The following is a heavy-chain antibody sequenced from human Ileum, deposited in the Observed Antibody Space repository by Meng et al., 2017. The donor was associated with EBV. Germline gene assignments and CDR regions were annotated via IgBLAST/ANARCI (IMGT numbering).Heavy chain of an antibody. Sequence: QGQLQDSGPGLVKPSGALSLTCAVSGGSISSSNWWSWVGQPPGKGLEGIGEIYHSGSTNYNPSLKSRVTISVDKSKNQFSLNLSSVTAADTAVYYCARVGQWLPIDYWGQGTLVTVSS. CDR2: IYHSGST. D-gene: IGHD6-19*01. J-gene: IGHJ4*02. CDR1: GGSISSSNW. CDR3: ARVGQWLPIDY. V-gene: IGHV4-4*02.